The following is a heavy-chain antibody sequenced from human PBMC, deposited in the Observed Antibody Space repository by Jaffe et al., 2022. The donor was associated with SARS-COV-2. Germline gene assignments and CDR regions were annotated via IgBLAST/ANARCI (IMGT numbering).Heavy chain of an antibody. CDR3: AKDKVPYGSGIYYYGMDV. Sequence: EVQLVESGGVVVQPGGSLRLSCAASGFTFDDYTMHWVRQAPGKGLEWVSLISWDGGSTYYADSVKGRFTISRDNSKNSLYLQMNSLRTEDTALYYCAKDKVPYGSGIYYYGMDVWGQGTTVTVSS. D-gene: IGHD3-10*01. V-gene: IGHV3-43*01. J-gene: IGHJ6*02. CDR2: ISWDGGST. CDR1: GFTFDDYT.